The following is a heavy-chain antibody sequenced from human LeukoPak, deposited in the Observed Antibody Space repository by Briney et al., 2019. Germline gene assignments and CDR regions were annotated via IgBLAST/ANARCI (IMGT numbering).Heavy chain of an antibody. CDR3: ARMGNSAAFDY. J-gene: IGHJ4*02. V-gene: IGHV4-39*07. D-gene: IGHD4-23*01. CDR2: VDNPGST. CDR1: GGSISSSIYH. Sequence: SETLSLTCTVSGGSISSSIYHWGWIRQSPGKGLEWIGTVDNPGSTHYNPSLKSRVTISLDTSKNQFSLKLSSVTAADTAVYYCARMGNSAAFDYWGQGTLVTVSS.